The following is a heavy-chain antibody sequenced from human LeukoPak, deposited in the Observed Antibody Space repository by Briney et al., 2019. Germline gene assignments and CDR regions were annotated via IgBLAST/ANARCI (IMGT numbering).Heavy chain of an antibody. CDR2: INHNGNVN. CDR1: GFTFSSYW. Sequence: GGSLRLSCAASGFTFSSYWMNWARQAPGKGLEWVASINHNGNVNYYVDSVKGRFTISRDNAKNSLYLQMNSLRAEDTAVYYCAREGVGGATYFDYWGQGTLVTVSS. V-gene: IGHV3-7*01. J-gene: IGHJ4*02. D-gene: IGHD1-26*01. CDR3: AREGVGGATYFDY.